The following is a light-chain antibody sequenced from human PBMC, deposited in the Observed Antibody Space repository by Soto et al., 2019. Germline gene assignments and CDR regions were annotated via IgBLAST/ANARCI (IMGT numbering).Light chain of an antibody. V-gene: IGKV3-20*01. CDR2: GAS. Sequence: EIVLTQSPGTPSLSPGERATPSCRASQSVSSSYLAWYQQNRGQAPRLLIYGASSRAPGIPDRFGGSGSGTDFTLTISRLEPEDFAVYYCQQYGSSRWTFGQGTKVDIK. J-gene: IGKJ1*01. CDR1: QSVSSSY. CDR3: QQYGSSRWT.